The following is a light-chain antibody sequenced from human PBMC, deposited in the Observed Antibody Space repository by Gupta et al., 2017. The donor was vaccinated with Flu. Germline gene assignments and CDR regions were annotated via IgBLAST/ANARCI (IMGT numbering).Light chain of an antibody. CDR3: QQSYQMWT. CDR2: AAS. Sequence: DIQMTQSPSSLSASVGDRVTITCRASQGISTSLHWYQQKPGKAPKLLIFAASRLESGVPSRFSGSGSGTHFTLTITSLQAEDFAVYYCQQSYQMWTFGQGTKVEIK. CDR1: QGISTS. J-gene: IGKJ1*01. V-gene: IGKV1-39*01.